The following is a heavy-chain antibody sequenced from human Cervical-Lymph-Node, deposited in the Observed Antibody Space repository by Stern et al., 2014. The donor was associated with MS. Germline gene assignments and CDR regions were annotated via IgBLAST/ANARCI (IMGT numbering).Heavy chain of an antibody. CDR2: IYHSGST. CDR1: GGSMTNYF. D-gene: IGHD6-6*01. Sequence: QVQLQESGPGLVQPSETLSLTCSVSGGSMTNYFWSWIRQPPGQGLEWIGYIYHSGSTNYNPSLKSRVTISVDTSNNQFSLKLTSVTTADTAIYYCARGAYSSSSDLWYWGQGALVTVSS. J-gene: IGHJ4*02. CDR3: ARGAYSSSSDLWY. V-gene: IGHV4-59*01.